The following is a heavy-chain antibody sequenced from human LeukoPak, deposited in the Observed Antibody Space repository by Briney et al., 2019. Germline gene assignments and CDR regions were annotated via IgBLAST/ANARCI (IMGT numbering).Heavy chain of an antibody. D-gene: IGHD2-15*01. V-gene: IGHV4-59*01. CDR2: IYYSGST. Sequence: SETLSLTCTVSGGSISSYYWSWIRQPPGKGLEWIGYIYYSGSTNYNPSLKSRVTISVDTSKNQFSLKLSSVTAADTAVYYCARDIRYCSGGSCQDDAFDIWGQGTMVTVSS. CDR1: GGSISSYY. J-gene: IGHJ3*02. CDR3: ARDIRYCSGGSCQDDAFDI.